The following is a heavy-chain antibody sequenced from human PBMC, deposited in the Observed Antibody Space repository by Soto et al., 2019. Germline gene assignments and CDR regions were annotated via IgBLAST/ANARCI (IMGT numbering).Heavy chain of an antibody. V-gene: IGHV1-3*05. Sequence: QVQLAQSGAEERKPGASVKVSCEATGYTFTAYAMHWARQAPGQRLEWMGWIKPANGNTKYSQKFQGRLTITSDTSANTVYMELSSLTSEDTAMYYCTRSAISPYGGLIGPFDYWGQGNLVTVSS. D-gene: IGHD3-16*02. CDR3: TRSAISPYGGLIGPFDY. CDR1: GYTFTAYA. CDR2: IKPANGNT. J-gene: IGHJ4*02.